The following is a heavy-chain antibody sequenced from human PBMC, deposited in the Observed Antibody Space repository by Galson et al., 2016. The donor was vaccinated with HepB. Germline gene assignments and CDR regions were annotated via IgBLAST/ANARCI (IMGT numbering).Heavy chain of an antibody. CDR3: ARHIAVAGTRGFDP. CDR2: TYHSGTT. Sequence: SETLSLTCDVSGGSISSNWWSWVRQPPGKGLDWIGETYHSGTTNFNPSLKGRVSISIDTSRNQISLMLTSVTAADTAVYYCARHIAVAGTRGFDPWGQGTQVTVSS. V-gene: IGHV4-4*02. D-gene: IGHD6-19*01. CDR1: GGSISSNW. J-gene: IGHJ5*02.